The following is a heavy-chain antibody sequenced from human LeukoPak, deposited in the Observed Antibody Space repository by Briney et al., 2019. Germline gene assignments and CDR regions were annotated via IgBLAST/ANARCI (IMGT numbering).Heavy chain of an antibody. D-gene: IGHD5-18*01. V-gene: IGHV3-23*01. J-gene: IGHJ4*02. CDR1: GFPFSSYA. CDR3: AKGSGRGYSYGLEY. CDR2: ISGSAGST. Sequence: GGSLRLSCAASGFPFSSYAMSWVRQAPGKGPEWVSLISGSAGSTYYADSVKGRFSISRDNSKNTMYLQMNSLRAEDTAVYYCAKGSGRGYSYGLEYWGQGTLVTVSS.